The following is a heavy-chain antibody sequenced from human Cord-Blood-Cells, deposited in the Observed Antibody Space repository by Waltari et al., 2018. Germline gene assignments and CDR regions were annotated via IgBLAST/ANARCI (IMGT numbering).Heavy chain of an antibody. Sequence: EVQLVESGGGLIQPGGSLRLSCAASGFTVSSNYMSWVRQVPGKRLEWVLVIYSGDSTYYADSVKCRFTISRDNSKDTLYLQMNSLRAEDTAVYYCARTHYYYDSSGYYFDYWGQGTLVTVSS. V-gene: IGHV3-53*01. D-gene: IGHD3-22*01. CDR1: GFTVSSNY. J-gene: IGHJ4*02. CDR2: IYSGDST. CDR3: ARTHYYYDSSGYYFDY.